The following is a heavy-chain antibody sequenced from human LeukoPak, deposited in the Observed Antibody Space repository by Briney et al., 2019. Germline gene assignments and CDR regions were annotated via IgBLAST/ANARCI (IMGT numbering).Heavy chain of an antibody. CDR2: ISYDGSNK. J-gene: IGHJ4*02. V-gene: IGHV3-30-3*01. D-gene: IGHD6-19*01. CDR3: ARTPKAVAGGFIDY. Sequence: GGSLRLSCAASGFTFSSYAMHWVRQAPGKGLEWVAVISYDGSNKYYADSVKGRFTISRDNSKNTLYLQMNSLRAEDTAVYYCARTPKAVAGGFIDYWGQGTLVTVSS. CDR1: GFTFSSYA.